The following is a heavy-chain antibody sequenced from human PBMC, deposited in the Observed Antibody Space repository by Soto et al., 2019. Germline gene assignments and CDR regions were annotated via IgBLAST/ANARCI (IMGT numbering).Heavy chain of an antibody. D-gene: IGHD3-22*01. CDR2: RYWDDDK. Sequence: QITLKESGPTLVKPTQTLTLTCTFSGFSFNLSGMSVGWIRQPPGKGLEDLALRYWDDDKRYSPSLKTRLAISKDASRNHLVLTMTDSDPLDTSTYYCAHSPVDSRGYYRRIAFWGQGTRVTVSS. V-gene: IGHV2-5*02. CDR1: GFSFNLSGMS. CDR3: AHSPVDSRGYYRRIAF. J-gene: IGHJ4*02.